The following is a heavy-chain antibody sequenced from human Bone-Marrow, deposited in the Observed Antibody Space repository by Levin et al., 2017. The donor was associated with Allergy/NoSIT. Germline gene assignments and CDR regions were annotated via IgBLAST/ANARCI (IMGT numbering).Heavy chain of an antibody. Sequence: GGSLRLSCAASGFTFSNYWMHWVRQAPGKGLVWVSRIDSDESSAAYADSVKGRFTISRDNGKNMVYLQMNSLRAEDTAVYYCAREGYGDYETSDYWGQGTLVTVSS. J-gene: IGHJ4*02. CDR1: GFTFSNYW. V-gene: IGHV3-74*01. D-gene: IGHD4-17*01. CDR2: IDSDESSA. CDR3: AREGYGDYETSDY.